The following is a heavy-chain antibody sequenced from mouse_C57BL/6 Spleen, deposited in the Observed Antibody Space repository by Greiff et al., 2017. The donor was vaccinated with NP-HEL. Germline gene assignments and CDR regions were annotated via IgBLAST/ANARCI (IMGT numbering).Heavy chain of an antibody. J-gene: IGHJ2*01. CDR2: INPYNGGT. Sequence: VQLKQSGPVLVKPGASVKMSCKASGYTFTDYYMNWVKQSHGQSLEWIGVINPYNGGTSYNQKFKGKATLTVDKSSSTAYMELNSLTSEDSAVYYWARSRVTGTRDYWGQGTTLTVSS. D-gene: IGHD2-1*01. V-gene: IGHV1-19*01. CDR1: GYTFTDYY. CDR3: ARSRVTGTRDY.